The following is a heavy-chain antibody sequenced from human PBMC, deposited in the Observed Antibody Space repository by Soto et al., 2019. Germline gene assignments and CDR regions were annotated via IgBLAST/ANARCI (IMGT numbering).Heavy chain of an antibody. CDR3: ARRKIIEEAGLYYYYGMDV. V-gene: IGHV4-39*01. Sequence: PSETLSLTCTVSGGSISSSSYYWGWIRQPPGKGLEWIGSIYYSGSTYYNPSLKSRVTISVDTSKNQFSLKLSSVTAADTAVYYCARRKIIEEAGLYYYYGMDVWGQGTTVTVSS. J-gene: IGHJ6*02. CDR1: GGSISSSSYY. D-gene: IGHD6-13*01. CDR2: IYYSGST.